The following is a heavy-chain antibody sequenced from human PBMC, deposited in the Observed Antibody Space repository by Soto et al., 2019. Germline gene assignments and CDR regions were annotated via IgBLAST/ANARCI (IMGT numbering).Heavy chain of an antibody. CDR2: INPNSGGT. CDR1: GYTFTGYY. D-gene: IGHD4-17*01. V-gene: IGHV1-2*04. CDR3: AREDYGDSNFDY. J-gene: IGHJ4*02. Sequence: ASVKVSSKASGYTFTGYYMHWVRQAPGQGLEWMGWINPNSGGTKYAQKFQGWVSMTRDTSISTAYMEMSRLRSDDTAVYYCAREDYGDSNFDYWGQGTLVTVSS.